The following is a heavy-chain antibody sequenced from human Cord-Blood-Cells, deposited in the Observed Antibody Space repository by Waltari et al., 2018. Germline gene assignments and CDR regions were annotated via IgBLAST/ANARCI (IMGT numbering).Heavy chain of an antibody. J-gene: IGHJ4*02. CDR1: GGTFSSYA. CDR2: SITIFGTA. V-gene: IGHV1-69*01. Sequence: QVQLVQSGAAVKKPGSSVKVSCKASGGTFSSYAISWVRQAPGQGLEWMGGSITIFGTANYAQNVQGRVTITADESTSTAYMELSSLRSEDTAVYYCARVRRMYSSGGTFDYWGQGTLVTVSS. D-gene: IGHD6-19*01. CDR3: ARVRRMYSSGGTFDY.